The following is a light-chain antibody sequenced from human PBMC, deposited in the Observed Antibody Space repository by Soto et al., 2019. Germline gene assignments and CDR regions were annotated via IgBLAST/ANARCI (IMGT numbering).Light chain of an antibody. J-gene: IGKJ5*01. V-gene: IGKV2D-29*02. CDR2: EVS. CDR3: MQSTQLPPT. Sequence: DGVMTQPPLSLSVAPGQPASISCKSSQSLLHITGETFLFWYLQKPGQSPQLLIYEVSTRVSGVPDRFSGSGSGTDFTLEISRVETDDVGIYYCMQSTQLPPTFGQGTRLEIK. CDR1: QSLLHITGETF.